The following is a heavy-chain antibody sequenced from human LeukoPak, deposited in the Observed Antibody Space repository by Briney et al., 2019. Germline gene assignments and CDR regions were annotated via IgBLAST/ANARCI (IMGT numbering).Heavy chain of an antibody. CDR1: GFTFSNYA. D-gene: IGHD5-18*01. J-gene: IGHJ4*02. Sequence: PGGSLRLSCAASGFTFSNYAMNWVRQAPGKGLEWVSGISGTGNTPYYADSVKGRFTISRDNSKNTLYLQMSSLRADDTAVYYCAKHTQLQLAHFDYWGQGTLVTVSS. CDR3: AKHTQLQLAHFDY. V-gene: IGHV3-23*01. CDR2: ISGTGNTP.